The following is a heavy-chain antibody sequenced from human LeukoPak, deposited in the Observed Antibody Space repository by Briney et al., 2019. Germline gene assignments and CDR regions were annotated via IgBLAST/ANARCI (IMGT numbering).Heavy chain of an antibody. V-gene: IGHV1-24*01. CDR1: GYTLTEMS. D-gene: IGHD1-26*01. J-gene: IGHJ4*02. Sequence: ASVKVSCKVSGYTLTEMSIHWVRQAPGGALEWMGGFDPEDGETVYAPKFQGRVTMTEDTSADTAYMELSSLRSEDTAVYYCARDGSGSYYFDYWGQGTLVTVSS. CDR3: ARDGSGSYYFDY. CDR2: FDPEDGET.